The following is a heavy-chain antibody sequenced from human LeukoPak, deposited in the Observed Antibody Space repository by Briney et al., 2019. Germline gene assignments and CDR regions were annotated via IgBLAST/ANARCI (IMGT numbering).Heavy chain of an antibody. CDR1: GGTFSSYA. D-gene: IGHD1-1*01. V-gene: IGHV1-69*01. Sequence: ASVKVSCTASGGTFSSYAISWVRQAPGQGLEWMGGIIPIFGTANYAQKFQGRVTITADESTSTAYMELSSLRSEDTAVYYCARARVYNWNDEGWFDPWGQGTLVTVSS. CDR2: IIPIFGTA. CDR3: ARARVYNWNDEGWFDP. J-gene: IGHJ5*02.